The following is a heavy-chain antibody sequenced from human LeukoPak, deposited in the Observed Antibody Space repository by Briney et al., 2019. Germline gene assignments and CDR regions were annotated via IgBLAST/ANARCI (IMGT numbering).Heavy chain of an antibody. CDR3: ARQVSDYFYYYIDV. V-gene: IGHV4-39*01. CDR2: IYYSGTT. CDR1: GGSISSSSYY. Sequence: KPSETLSLTCSVSGGSISSSSYYWNWIRQPPGKGLEWVGSIYYSGTTYYNSSLKSRVTIFEDTSKNRFSLVLTSVTAADTAVYYCARQVSDYFYYYIDVWGEGTTVIVSS. J-gene: IGHJ6*03.